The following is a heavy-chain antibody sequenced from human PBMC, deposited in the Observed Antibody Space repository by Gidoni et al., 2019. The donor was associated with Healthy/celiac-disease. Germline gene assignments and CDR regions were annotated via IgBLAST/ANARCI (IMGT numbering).Heavy chain of an antibody. D-gene: IGHD1-26*01. Sequence: QVQLQQWGAGLLKPSETLSLTCAVYGGSFSGYYWSWIRQPPGKGLEWIGEINHSGSTNYNPSLKSRVTISVDTSKNQFSLKLSSVTAADTAVYYCARFPGGLYSGSYYRVAFDIWGQGTMVTVSS. V-gene: IGHV4-34*01. CDR3: ARFPGGLYSGSYYRVAFDI. CDR2: INHSGST. CDR1: GGSFSGYY. J-gene: IGHJ3*02.